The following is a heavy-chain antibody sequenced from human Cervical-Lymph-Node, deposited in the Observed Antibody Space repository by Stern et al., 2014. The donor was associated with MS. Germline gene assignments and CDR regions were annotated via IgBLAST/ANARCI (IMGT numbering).Heavy chain of an antibody. Sequence: VQLVQSGAEVKKPGSSVKVSCTASGDTFINFGISWVRQAPGQGLEWMGGVIPLFGTTVYADKFQGRLTMTAAESANTVYMELRSLRSEDTAVYYCARDNDDNGMDVWGQGTAVSVSS. CDR2: VIPLFGTT. V-gene: IGHV1-69*01. D-gene: IGHD1-1*01. CDR3: ARDNDDNGMDV. CDR1: GDTFINFG. J-gene: IGHJ6*02.